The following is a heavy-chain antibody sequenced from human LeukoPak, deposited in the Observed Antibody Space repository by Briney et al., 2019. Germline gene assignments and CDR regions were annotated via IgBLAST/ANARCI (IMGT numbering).Heavy chain of an antibody. CDR1: GGSISSSSYY. J-gene: IGHJ2*01. D-gene: IGHD3-9*01. V-gene: IGHV4-39*01. CDR3: ARRGILTGYTYWYCDL. Sequence: SETLSLTCTVSGGSISSSSYYWGWIRQPPGKGLEWIGSIYYSGSTYYNPSLKSRVTISVDTSKNQFSLKLSSVTAADTAVYYCARRGILTGYTYWYCDLWVRGTLVTVSS. CDR2: IYYSGST.